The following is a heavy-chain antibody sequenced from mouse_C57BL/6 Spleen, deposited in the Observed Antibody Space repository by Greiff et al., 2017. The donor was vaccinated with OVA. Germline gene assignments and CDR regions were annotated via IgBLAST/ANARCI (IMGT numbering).Heavy chain of an antibody. Sequence: VQLQESGAELVKPGASVKISCKASGYAFSSYWMNWVKQRPGKGLEWIGQIYPRDGDTNYNGKFKGKATLTADKSSSTAYMQLSSLTSEDSAVYFCARFDDGYYGCAYWGQGTLVTVSA. CDR2: IYPRDGDT. D-gene: IGHD2-3*01. CDR3: ARFDDGYYGCAY. V-gene: IGHV1-80*01. CDR1: GYAFSSYW. J-gene: IGHJ3*01.